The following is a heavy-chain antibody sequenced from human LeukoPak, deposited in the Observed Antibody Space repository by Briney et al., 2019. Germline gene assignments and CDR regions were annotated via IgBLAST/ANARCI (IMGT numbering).Heavy chain of an antibody. CDR1: GFTFSTYS. J-gene: IGHJ3*02. V-gene: IGHV3-48*01. Sequence: PGGSLRLSCAASGFTFSTYSMNWVRQAPGQGLEWVSYISSRSATIYYADSVKGRFTISRDNAKNSLYLQMNSLRADDTAVYYCARDIVDEYSSSSYAFDIWGQGTMVTVSS. CDR2: ISSRSATI. D-gene: IGHD6-6*01. CDR3: ARDIVDEYSSSSYAFDI.